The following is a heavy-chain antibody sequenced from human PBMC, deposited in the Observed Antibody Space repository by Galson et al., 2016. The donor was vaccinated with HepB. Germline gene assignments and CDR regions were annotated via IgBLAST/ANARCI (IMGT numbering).Heavy chain of an antibody. D-gene: IGHD1-26*01. CDR1: GYDFTSYY. V-gene: IGHV5-51*01. Sequence: QSGAEVKKPGESLKISCQASGYDFTSYYIDWVRQIPGKGLEWMGHIYPGDPEARYSPSFQGEVTMSVDKSLSTTYLQWNSLKASDTAIYYCARLSSVGLDSWGQGTLVTVSS. CDR3: ARLSSVGLDS. CDR2: IYPGDPEA. J-gene: IGHJ4*02.